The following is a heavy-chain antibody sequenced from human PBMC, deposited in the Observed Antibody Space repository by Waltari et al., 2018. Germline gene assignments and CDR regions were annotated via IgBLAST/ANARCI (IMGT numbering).Heavy chain of an antibody. CDR2: IYSTGSN. Sequence: QVQLQESGPSLLKPSETLSLICTVSGGSISGFYWSWVRQPPGKGLDWIGYIYSTGSNNFNPSLKSRVTMSVDTSKNQFSLKLSSVTAADTAFYYCARGGGGDWEWFDPWGQGTLVTVSS. CDR3: ARGGGGDWEWFDP. CDR1: GGSISGFY. J-gene: IGHJ5*02. V-gene: IGHV4-59*01. D-gene: IGHD2-21*02.